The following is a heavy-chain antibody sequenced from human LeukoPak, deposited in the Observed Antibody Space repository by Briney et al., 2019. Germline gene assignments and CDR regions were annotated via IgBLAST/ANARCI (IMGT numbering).Heavy chain of an antibody. Sequence: GGSLRLSCAASGFTFSSYSMNWVRQAPGKGLEWVSYIRRGSSTTYYADSVKGRFTISRDNSKNTLYLQMNSLRAEDTAVYYCAKDRTLEGGVRGVITYFDYWGQGTLVTVSS. CDR3: AKDRTLEGGVRGVITYFDY. J-gene: IGHJ4*02. D-gene: IGHD3-10*01. CDR1: GFTFSSYS. V-gene: IGHV3-48*01. CDR2: IRRGSSTT.